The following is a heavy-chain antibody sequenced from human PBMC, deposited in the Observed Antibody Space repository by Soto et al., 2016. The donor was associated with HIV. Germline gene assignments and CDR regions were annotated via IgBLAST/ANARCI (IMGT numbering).Heavy chain of an antibody. CDR3: ANQQLVPLGGFDI. CDR2: IWHDGSNK. J-gene: IGHJ3*02. V-gene: IGHV3-33*08. Sequence: VQLVESGGGVVQPGRSLRLSCAASGFTFSSYGMHWVRQAPGKGLEWVAVIWHDGSNKYYADSVKGRFTISRDNSKNTLYLQMNSLRTEDTAMYYCANQQLVPLGGFDIWGQGTMVTSLQ. CDR1: GFTFSSYG. D-gene: IGHD6-13*01.